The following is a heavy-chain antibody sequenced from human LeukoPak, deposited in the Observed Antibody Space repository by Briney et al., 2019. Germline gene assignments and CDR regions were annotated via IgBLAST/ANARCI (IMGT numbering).Heavy chain of an antibody. CDR3: ARAGSGWYSNYYYMDV. CDR1: GFTFSSYG. J-gene: IGHJ6*03. V-gene: IGHV3-21*01. CDR2: ISSSSSYI. Sequence: GGSLRLSCAASGFTFSSYGMSWVRQAPGKGLEWVSSISSSSSYIYYADSVKGRFTISRDNAKNSLYLQMNSLRAEDSGVYYCARAGSGWYSNYYYMDVWGKGTTIIISS. D-gene: IGHD6-19*01.